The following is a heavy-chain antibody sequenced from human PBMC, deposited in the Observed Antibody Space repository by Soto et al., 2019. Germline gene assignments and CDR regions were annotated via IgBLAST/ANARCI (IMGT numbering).Heavy chain of an antibody. CDR1: GDSVSSNSAA. V-gene: IGHV6-1*01. J-gene: IGHJ4*02. Sequence: SQTLSLTYAISGDSVSSNSAAWNWIRQSPSRGLEWLGRTYYRSKWYNDYAVSVKSRITINPDTSKNQFSLQLNSVTPEDTAVYYCARAGHDILTGYYSGYYFDYWGQGTLVTVSS. CDR2: TYYRSKWYN. D-gene: IGHD3-9*01. CDR3: ARAGHDILTGYYSGYYFDY.